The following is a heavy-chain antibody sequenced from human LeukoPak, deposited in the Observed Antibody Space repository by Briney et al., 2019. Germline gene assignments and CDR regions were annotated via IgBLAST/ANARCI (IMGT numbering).Heavy chain of an antibody. J-gene: IGHJ5*02. Sequence: PGGSLRLSCAASGFTFSSYSMNWVRQAPGKGLEWVSSISSSSSYIYYADSVKGRFTISRDNAKNSLYLQMNSLRAEDTAVYYCARDTRSQNWFDPWGQGTLVTVSS. D-gene: IGHD2-15*01. CDR3: ARDTRSQNWFDP. CDR2: ISSSSSYI. CDR1: GFTFSSYS. V-gene: IGHV3-21*01.